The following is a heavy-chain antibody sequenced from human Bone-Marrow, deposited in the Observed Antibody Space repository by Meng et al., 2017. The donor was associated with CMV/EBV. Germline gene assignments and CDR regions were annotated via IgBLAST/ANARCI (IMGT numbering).Heavy chain of an antibody. CDR3: CSSSWWLDD. V-gene: IGHV1-69*02. D-gene: IGHD6-13*01. Sequence: SVKVSCKASGGTFSSYTISWVRQAPGQGLEWMGRIIPILGIANYAQKFQGRVTMTRDTSTSTVYMELSSLRSEDTAVYYCCSSSWWLDDWGQGTLVTVSS. CDR2: IIPILGIA. CDR1: GGTFSSYT. J-gene: IGHJ4*02.